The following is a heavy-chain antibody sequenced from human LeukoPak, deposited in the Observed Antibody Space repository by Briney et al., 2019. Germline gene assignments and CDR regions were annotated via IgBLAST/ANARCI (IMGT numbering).Heavy chain of an antibody. D-gene: IGHD6-19*01. CDR2: ISAYNGNT. CDR1: GYTFTGYG. Sequence: ASVKVSCKASGYTFTGYGISWVRQAPGQGLEWMGWISAYNGNTNYAQKLQGRVTMATDTSTSTAYMELRSLRSDDTAVYYCARVDSSGWYAYFDYWGQGTLVTVSS. CDR3: ARVDSSGWYAYFDY. J-gene: IGHJ4*02. V-gene: IGHV1-18*01.